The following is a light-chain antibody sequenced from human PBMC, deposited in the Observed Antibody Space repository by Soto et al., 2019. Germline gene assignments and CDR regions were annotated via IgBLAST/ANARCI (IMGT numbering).Light chain of an antibody. CDR3: QSYDSRRTGPV. J-gene: IGLJ1*01. CDR2: GTI. Sequence: QSVLTQPPSVSGAPGQRVTIPCTGSSSNIGAGYDTHWYQQRPGTTPKLHIYGTINRRSGVPGRFSGSRSGTAASLAITGLQAEDEAVYYCQSYDSRRTGPVFRTGTKLTVL. CDR1: SSNIGAGYD. V-gene: IGLV1-40*01.